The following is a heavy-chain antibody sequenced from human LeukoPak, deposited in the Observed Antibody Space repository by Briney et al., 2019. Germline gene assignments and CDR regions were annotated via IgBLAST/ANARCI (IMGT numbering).Heavy chain of an antibody. J-gene: IGHJ6*02. CDR2: IYYSGST. D-gene: IGHD6-13*01. CDR1: GGSVSSGSYY. Sequence: SETLSLTCTVSGGSVSSGSYYWSWIRQPPGTGLEWIGYIYYSGSTNYNPSLKSRVTISVDTSKNQFSLKLSSVTAADTAVYYCARDTAYSSSWFHYYYGMDVWGQGTTVTVSS. CDR3: ARDTAYSSSWFHYYYGMDV. V-gene: IGHV4-61*01.